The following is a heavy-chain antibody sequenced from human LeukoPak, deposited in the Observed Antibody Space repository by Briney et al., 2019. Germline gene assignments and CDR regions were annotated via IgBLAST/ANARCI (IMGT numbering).Heavy chain of an antibody. Sequence: GGSLRLSCAASGFIVSNKYMSWVRQAPGRGLEWVSIIYTSGSTYYADSVKGRFIISRDNSKNTLYLQMNSLRVEDTAVYYCARGGIQLWLPMADWGQGTLVTVSS. J-gene: IGHJ4*02. CDR3: ARGGIQLWLPMAD. D-gene: IGHD5-18*01. CDR2: IYTSGST. V-gene: IGHV3-53*01. CDR1: GFIVSNKY.